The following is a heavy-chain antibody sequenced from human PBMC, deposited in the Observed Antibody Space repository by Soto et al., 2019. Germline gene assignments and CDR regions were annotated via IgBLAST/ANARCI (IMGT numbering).Heavy chain of an antibody. V-gene: IGHV1-2*04. Sequence: ASVKVSCKASGYTFTGYYMHWVRQAPGQGLEWMGWINPNSGGTNYAQKFQGWVTMTRDTSISTAYMELSRLRSDDTAVYYCARDQALTGNWGTYGAFDIWGQVTMVTVSS. CDR3: ARDQALTGNWGTYGAFDI. CDR1: GYTFTGYY. CDR2: INPNSGGT. D-gene: IGHD7-27*01. J-gene: IGHJ3*02.